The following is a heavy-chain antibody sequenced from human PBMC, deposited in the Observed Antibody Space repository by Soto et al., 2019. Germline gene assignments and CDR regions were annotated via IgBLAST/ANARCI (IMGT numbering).Heavy chain of an antibody. V-gene: IGHV4-4*07. D-gene: IGHD6-6*01. CDR3: ARDDQYSSSSYYYGMDV. Sequence: SETLSLTCAVYGGSFHGYYWSWIRQPAGKGLEWIGRIYTSGSTNYNPSLKSRVTMSVDTSKNQFSLKLSSVTAADTAVYYCARDDQYSSSSYYYGMDVWGQGTTVTVSS. CDR2: IYTSGST. J-gene: IGHJ6*02. CDR1: GGSFHGYY.